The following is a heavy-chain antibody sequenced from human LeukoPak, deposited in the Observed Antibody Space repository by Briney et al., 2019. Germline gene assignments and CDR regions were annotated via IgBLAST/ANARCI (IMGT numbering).Heavy chain of an antibody. CDR1: GFTFSSYG. D-gene: IGHD4-23*01. V-gene: IGHV3-33*01. J-gene: IGHJ4*02. Sequence: GGSLRLSCAASGFTFSSYGMHWVRQAPGKGLEWVAVIWYDGSNKYYADSVKGRFTISRDNSKNTLYLQMNSLRAEDTAVYYCARDFLFGGNSQFDYWGQGTLVTVSS. CDR3: ARDFLFGGNSQFDY. CDR2: IWYDGSNK.